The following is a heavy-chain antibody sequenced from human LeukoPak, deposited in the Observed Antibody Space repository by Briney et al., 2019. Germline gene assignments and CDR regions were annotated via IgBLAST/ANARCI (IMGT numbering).Heavy chain of an antibody. Sequence: SETLSLTCTVSGGSISSYYWSWIRQPPGKGPEWIGYIYYSGSTNYNPSLKSRVTISVDTSKNQFSLKLSSVTAADTAVYYCARVNKYDSSGYLSFYFDYWGQGTLVTVSS. V-gene: IGHV4-59*01. CDR2: IYYSGST. CDR3: ARVNKYDSSGYLSFYFDY. J-gene: IGHJ4*02. CDR1: GGSISSYY. D-gene: IGHD3-22*01.